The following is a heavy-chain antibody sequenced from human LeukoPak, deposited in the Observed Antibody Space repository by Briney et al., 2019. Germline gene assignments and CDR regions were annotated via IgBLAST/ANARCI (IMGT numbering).Heavy chain of an antibody. CDR3: EGGIRYYYYYYMDV. J-gene: IGHJ6*03. CDR2: IHWNGGTT. CDR1: GFTFDDYG. V-gene: IGHV3-20*01. D-gene: IGHD3-9*01. Sequence: GGSLRLSCAASGFTFDDYGMNWVRQAPGKGLEWNSGIHWNGGTTNYAASVEGRFTISRDNAKNSLYLQMNSLRAEDTAFYHGEGGIRYYYYYYMDVWGKGTTVTVSS.